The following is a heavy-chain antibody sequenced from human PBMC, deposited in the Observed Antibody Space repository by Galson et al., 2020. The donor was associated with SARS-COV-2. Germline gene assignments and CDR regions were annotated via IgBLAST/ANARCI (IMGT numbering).Heavy chain of an antibody. CDR2: IIPMFGVP. Sequence: SVKVSCKASGGTSSSTTINWVRQAPRQGLEWMGGIIPMFGVPKSAHKFRGRVTIAADRSTSTAYMELSSLTSEDTAVFYCAGRVAPPCSNCFLVGYHCGMDVWYQGTTVTVSS. J-gene: IGHJ6*02. D-gene: IGHD2-8*02. CDR1: GGTSSSTT. V-gene: IGHV1-69*10. CDR3: AGRVAPPCSNCFLVGYHCGMDV.